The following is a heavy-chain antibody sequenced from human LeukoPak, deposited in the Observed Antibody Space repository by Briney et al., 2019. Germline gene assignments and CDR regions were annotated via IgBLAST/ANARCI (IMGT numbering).Heavy chain of an antibody. Sequence: PSETLSLTCTVSGGSISSISYYWGWIRQPPGKGLEWSGSIYYSGSTYYNPSLKSRVTISVDTSKNQFSLKLSSVTAAVTAVYYCARPEIVVVPAAMPGWFDPWGQGTLVTVSS. CDR1: GGSISSISYY. D-gene: IGHD2-2*01. V-gene: IGHV4-39*01. J-gene: IGHJ5*02. CDR3: ARPEIVVVPAAMPGWFDP. CDR2: IYYSGST.